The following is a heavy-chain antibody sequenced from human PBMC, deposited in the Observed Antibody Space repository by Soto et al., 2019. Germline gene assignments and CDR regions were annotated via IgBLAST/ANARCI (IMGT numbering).Heavy chain of an antibody. V-gene: IGHV3-30-3*02. CDR1: GFTFDEHS. J-gene: IGHJ4*02. CDR2: IGYAAIYK. Sequence: QVQLEESGGGVVQPGGSLRLSCAASGFTFDEHSMHWVRQAPGKGLEWVAAIGYAAIYKFYADSVEGRFTISRDNSKNTLYQQMNSLRNEDTAVYYCVKSLITLGESQSSFFDYWGQGTLVSVSS. D-gene: IGHD3-16*01. CDR3: VKSLITLGESQSSFFDY.